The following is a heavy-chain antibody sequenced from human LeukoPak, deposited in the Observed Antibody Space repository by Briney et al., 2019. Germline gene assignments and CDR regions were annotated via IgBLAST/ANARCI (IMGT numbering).Heavy chain of an antibody. Sequence: SVKVSFKASGGSFRDYAISWVRRAPGQGLQWLGGIVPMFGTANYAKQLQGRVTITADESTTTVYMELNSLRSEDTAVYYCARDLAAAGIGEFDSWGQGTLVTVSS. CDR2: IVPMFGTA. V-gene: IGHV1-69*13. J-gene: IGHJ4*02. D-gene: IGHD6-13*01. CDR3: ARDLAAAGIGEFDS. CDR1: GGSFRDYA.